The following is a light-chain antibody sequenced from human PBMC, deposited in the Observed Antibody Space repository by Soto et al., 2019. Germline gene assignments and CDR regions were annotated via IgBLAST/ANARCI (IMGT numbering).Light chain of an antibody. CDR2: RTS. CDR1: QSISSN. CDR3: QQHNNWPRAT. J-gene: IGKJ4*01. Sequence: EIVMTQSPATLSVSPGERATLSCRASQSISSNLAWYQQKPGQAPRLLMFRTSSRATGFPARFSGSGSGTEFNLTISSLQSEDFGVYYCQQHNNWPRATFGGGTKVDI. V-gene: IGKV3-15*01.